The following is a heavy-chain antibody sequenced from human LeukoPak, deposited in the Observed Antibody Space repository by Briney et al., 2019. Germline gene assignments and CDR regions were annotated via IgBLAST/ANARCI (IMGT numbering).Heavy chain of an antibody. CDR1: GGSISSYY. J-gene: IGHJ2*01. D-gene: IGHD3-3*01. CDR3: ARAQFLEWLLYPHYWYFDL. CDR2: IYYSGST. Sequence: TSETLSLTCADSGGSISSYYWSWIRQPPGKGLEWIGFIYYSGSTNYNPSLESRVTISVDTSKNQFSLKLSSVTAADTAVYYCARAQFLEWLLYPHYWYFDLWGRGTLVTVSS. V-gene: IGHV4-59*01.